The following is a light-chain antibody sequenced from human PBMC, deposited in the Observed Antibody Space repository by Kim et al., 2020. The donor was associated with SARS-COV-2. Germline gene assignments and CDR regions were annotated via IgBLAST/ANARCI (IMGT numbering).Light chain of an antibody. Sequence: ELTQPPSASGTPGQRVTISCSGSKSNVGNNPVYWHQQFPGTAPKLLIYGDGHRPSGVLDRFSGSKSSTSASLAIGGLHSEDEADYYCAAWDALLNVWV. CDR3: AAWDALLNVWV. J-gene: IGLJ3*02. CDR2: GDG. CDR1: KSNVGNNP. V-gene: IGLV1-44*01.